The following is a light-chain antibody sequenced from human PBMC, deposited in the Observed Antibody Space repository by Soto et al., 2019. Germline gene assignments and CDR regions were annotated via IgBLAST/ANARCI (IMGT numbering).Light chain of an antibody. CDR3: HQYLTHTWK. CDR1: QSVLYSSNNKNY. CDR2: WAS. V-gene: IGKV4-1*01. J-gene: IGKJ1*01. Sequence: IVMTQSPDSLAVSLGERATISCKSSQSVLYSSNNKNYLAWYQQKPGQSPKLLIYWASFQESSVRDRFSGSGSGTDFTHTNSKLQTEDVAISYCHQYLTHTWKFSQGTKVQIK.